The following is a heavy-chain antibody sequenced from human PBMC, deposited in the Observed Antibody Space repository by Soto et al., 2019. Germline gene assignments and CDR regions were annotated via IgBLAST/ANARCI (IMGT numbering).Heavy chain of an antibody. CDR2: IIPIFGTA. J-gene: IGHJ6*02. CDR3: ARRGLVPYHSGMDV. Sequence: SVKVSCKASGGTFSSYAISWVRQAPGQGLEWMGGIIPIFGTANYAQKFQGRVTITADESTSTAYMELSSLRSEDTAVYYCARRGLVPYHSGMDVWGQGTTVTVSS. V-gene: IGHV1-69*13. D-gene: IGHD6-6*01. CDR1: GGTFSSYA.